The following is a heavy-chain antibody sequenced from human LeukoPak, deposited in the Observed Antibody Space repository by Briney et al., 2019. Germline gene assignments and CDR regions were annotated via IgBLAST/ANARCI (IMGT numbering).Heavy chain of an antibody. V-gene: IGHV4-59*01. CDR1: GGSISSYY. J-gene: IGHJ5*02. D-gene: IGHD5-18*01. CDR2: ICYSGST. CDR3: ARSGYSYVASWFDP. Sequence: SETLSLTCTVSGGSISSYYWSWIRQPPGKGLEWIGYICYSGSTNYNPSLKSRVTISVDTSKNQFSLKLSSVTAADTAVYYCARSGYSYVASWFDPWGQGTLVTVSS.